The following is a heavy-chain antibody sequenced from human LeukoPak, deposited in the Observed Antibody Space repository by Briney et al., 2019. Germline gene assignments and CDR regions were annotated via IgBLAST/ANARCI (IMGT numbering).Heavy chain of an antibody. D-gene: IGHD5-12*01. V-gene: IGHV3-15*01. CDR3: TADLPPPRGYDYPFDY. CDR1: GFTFANAW. Sequence: PGGSLRLFCAASGFTFANAWMSWVRQAPGKGLECVGRIKSKTDGETTDYAAPVKGRFTISRDDSKNMLYLQMNSLKSEDTAVYYCTADLPPPRGYDYPFDYWGQGSLVTVSS. CDR2: IKSKTDGETT. J-gene: IGHJ4*02.